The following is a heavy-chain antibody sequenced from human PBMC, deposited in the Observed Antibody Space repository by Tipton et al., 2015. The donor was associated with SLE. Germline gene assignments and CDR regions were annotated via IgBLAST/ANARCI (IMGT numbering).Heavy chain of an antibody. CDR1: GYAISSGYY. CDR3: AKEQRLGYTFDAFTI. J-gene: IGHJ3*02. V-gene: IGHV4-38-2*02. CDR2: VHHSGST. D-gene: IGHD5-18*01. Sequence: PGLVKPSETLSLTCSVPGYAISSGYYWGWIRQSPGMGLEWIGSVHHSGSTDYNPSLKSRVTISVDTSTNQFSLRLSSVTAADTAVYFCAKEQRLGYTFDAFTIWGQGTMVTVSA.